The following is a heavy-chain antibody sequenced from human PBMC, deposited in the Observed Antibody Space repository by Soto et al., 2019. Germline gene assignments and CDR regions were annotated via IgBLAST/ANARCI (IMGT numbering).Heavy chain of an antibody. CDR1: GYTFTSYA. CDR2: INAGNGNT. D-gene: IGHD1-1*01. CDR3: ARDKLAGIHDY. Sequence: ASVKVSCKASGYTFTSYATHWVRQAPVQRLEWMGWINAGNGNTKYSQKFQGRVTITRDTSASKAYMELSSLRSEETAVYYCARDKLAGIHDYWGQGTTVTVSS. J-gene: IGHJ4*02. V-gene: IGHV1-3*01.